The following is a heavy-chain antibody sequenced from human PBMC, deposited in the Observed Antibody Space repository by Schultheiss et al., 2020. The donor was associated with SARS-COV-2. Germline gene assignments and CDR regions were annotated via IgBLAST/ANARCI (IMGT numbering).Heavy chain of an antibody. V-gene: IGHV3-15*01. D-gene: IGHD3-10*01. J-gene: IGHJ4*02. CDR2: IKSETDGGTT. CDR1: GFTFSNAW. Sequence: GGSLRLSCAASGFTFSNAWMSWVRQAPGKGLEWVGRIKSETDGGTTDYAAPLQGRFTISRDDSKNTLYLQMNSLKTEDTAVYYCTRDLGFGELLLDYWGQGTLVTVSS. CDR3: TRDLGFGELLLDY.